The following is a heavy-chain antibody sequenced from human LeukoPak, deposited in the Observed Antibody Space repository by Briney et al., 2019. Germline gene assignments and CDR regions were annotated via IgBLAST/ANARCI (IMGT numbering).Heavy chain of an antibody. Sequence: SETLSLTCTVSAYSISDGFLWGWIRQPPGKGLEWIGSIYHSGTTYCNPSLKSRVTMSVDTSKNQFSLKLSSVTAADTAVYYCARGGHGFGDLNWLDPWGQGTLVTVSS. J-gene: IGHJ5*02. CDR2: IYHSGTT. CDR3: ARGGHGFGDLNWLDP. CDR1: AYSISDGFL. D-gene: IGHD3-10*01. V-gene: IGHV4-38-2*02.